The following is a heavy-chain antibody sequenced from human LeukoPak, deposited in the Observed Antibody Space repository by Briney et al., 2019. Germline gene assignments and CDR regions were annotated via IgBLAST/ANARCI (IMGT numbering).Heavy chain of an antibody. V-gene: IGHV4-34*01. D-gene: IGHD1-1*01. CDR3: ARPGTGTTQGAFDS. Sequence: SETLSLTCAVYGGSFSGYYWSWIRQPPGKGLEWIGEINHSGSTNYKPSLKSRVTISVDTSKNQFSLKLSSVTAADTAVYYCARPGTGTTQGAFDSWGQGTMVTVSS. CDR1: GGSFSGYY. J-gene: IGHJ3*02. CDR2: INHSGST.